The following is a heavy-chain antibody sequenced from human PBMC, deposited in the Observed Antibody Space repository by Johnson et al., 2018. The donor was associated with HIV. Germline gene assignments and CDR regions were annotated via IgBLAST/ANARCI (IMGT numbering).Heavy chain of an antibody. CDR2: IKQDGSEK. CDR1: GFTFSSHA. J-gene: IGHJ3*02. Sequence: VQLVESGGGLIHPGGSLRLSCAASGFTFSSHAMSWVRQAPGKGLEWVANIKQDGSEKYYVDSVKGRFTISRDNSKNTLYLQMNSLRAEDTAVYYCARVPKYAFEIWGQGTMVTVSS. CDR3: ARVPKYAFEI. V-gene: IGHV3-7*01.